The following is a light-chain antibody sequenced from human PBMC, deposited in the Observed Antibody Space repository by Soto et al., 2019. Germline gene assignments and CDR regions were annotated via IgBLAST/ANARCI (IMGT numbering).Light chain of an antibody. J-gene: IGKJ4*01. CDR2: AAS. V-gene: IGKV1-9*01. CDR1: QGISSY. Sequence: DIQLTQSPSFLSASVGDRVTITCRASQGISSYLAWYQQKPGKAPKLLIYAASTLQSGVPSSFSGSGSGTEFTLTISSLQPEDFATYYCQQLNSYPLLTFGGGTKVDIK. CDR3: QQLNSYPLLT.